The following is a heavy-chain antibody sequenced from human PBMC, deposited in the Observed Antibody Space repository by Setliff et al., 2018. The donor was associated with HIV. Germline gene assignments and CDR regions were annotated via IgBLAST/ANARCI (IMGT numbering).Heavy chain of an antibody. Sequence: GGSLRLSCAASGFAFSGHQMSWVRQAPGKGLEWVAKIKQDGSEKYYVDSVKGRFTISRDNAKNSLYRQMNNLRPEDTATYYCVRDPIEGSPDYFDYWGQGALVTVSS. V-gene: IGHV3-7*03. CDR2: IKQDGSEK. D-gene: IGHD1-26*01. CDR3: VRDPIEGSPDYFDY. J-gene: IGHJ4*02. CDR1: GFAFSGHQ.